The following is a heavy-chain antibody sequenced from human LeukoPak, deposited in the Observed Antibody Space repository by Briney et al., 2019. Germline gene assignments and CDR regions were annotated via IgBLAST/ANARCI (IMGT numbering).Heavy chain of an antibody. D-gene: IGHD2-21*02. CDR3: ARGGDLVVTAHLPFDY. Sequence: SETLSLTCTVSGGSISSHYWSWIRQPPGTGLEWIGYIYYSGSTNYNPSLKSRVTISVDTSKNQFSLKLSSVTAADTAVYYCARGGDLVVTAHLPFDYWGQGTLVTVSS. J-gene: IGHJ4*02. V-gene: IGHV4-59*11. CDR1: GGSISSHY. CDR2: IYYSGST.